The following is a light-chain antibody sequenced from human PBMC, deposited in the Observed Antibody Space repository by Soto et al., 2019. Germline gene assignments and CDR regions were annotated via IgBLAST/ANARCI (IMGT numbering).Light chain of an antibody. Sequence: EIVLTQSPGTLSLSPGEIATLSCRASQSVSSSYLAWYQQKPGQAPRLLIYGASSRATGIPDRFSGSGSGTDFTLTISSLEPEDFAVYYCQQYGTSPPEYIFGQGTKLEIK. J-gene: IGKJ2*01. V-gene: IGKV3-20*01. CDR2: GAS. CDR1: QSVSSSY. CDR3: QQYGTSPPEYI.